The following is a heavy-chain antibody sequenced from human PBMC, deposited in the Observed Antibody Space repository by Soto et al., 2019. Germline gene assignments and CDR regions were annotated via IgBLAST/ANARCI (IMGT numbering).Heavy chain of an antibody. V-gene: IGHV4-31*03. Sequence: QVQLQESGPGLVKPSQTLSLTCTVSGGSISSGGYYWSWIRQHPGKGLEWIGYIYYSGSTYYNPSLKSRVTISVDSSKSESSMKLSSVTAADTAVYYCASLRGEFGSFDYWGQGTLVTVSS. CDR1: GGSISSGGYY. CDR2: IYYSGST. J-gene: IGHJ4*02. D-gene: IGHD3-10*01. CDR3: ASLRGEFGSFDY.